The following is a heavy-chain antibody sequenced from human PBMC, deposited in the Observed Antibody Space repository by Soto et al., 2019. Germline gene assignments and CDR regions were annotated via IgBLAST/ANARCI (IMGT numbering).Heavy chain of an antibody. CDR1: HYSFARYG. Sequence: QVQLVQSGAEVKKPGASVKVSCKASHYSFARYGISWVRQAPGQGLEWMGWISIYNSNTKYAQKFQGRVTMTTDTPTSTAYMNLRSLTSDDTAVYYCAREGYCSSGSCALYSHDFFGMDVWGQGTTVTVSS. J-gene: IGHJ6*02. CDR2: ISIYNSNT. D-gene: IGHD2-15*01. CDR3: AREGYCSSGSCALYSHDFFGMDV. V-gene: IGHV1-18*01.